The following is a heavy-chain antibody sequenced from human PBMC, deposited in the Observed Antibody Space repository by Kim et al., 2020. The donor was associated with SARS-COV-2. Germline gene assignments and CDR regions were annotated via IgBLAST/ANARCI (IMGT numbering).Heavy chain of an antibody. D-gene: IGHD3-22*01. V-gene: IGHV3-11*03. J-gene: IGHJ4*01. CDR3: AKHRAYETSRGYDDY. CDR2: ISTNRDNT. Sequence: GGSLRLSCAASGFTFSGYYMRWVRQAPGKGLEWVSYISTNRDNTDYADSVKGRFTVSRDNAKNTLYLQMNSLRAEDTAVYYCAKHRAYETSRGYDDYWG. CDR1: GFTFSGYY.